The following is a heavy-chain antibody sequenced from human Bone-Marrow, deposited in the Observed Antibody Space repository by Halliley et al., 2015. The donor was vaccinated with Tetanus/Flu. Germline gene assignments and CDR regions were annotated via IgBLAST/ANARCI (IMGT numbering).Heavy chain of an antibody. Sequence: SLRLSCAASGFTFRSFAMTWVRQAPGKGLEWVSGISGSGGNTYYADSVKGRFTMSRDNSKNTLYLQMETLRAEDTAVYFCAKDLKMPDQWKLLRGYYYYYDMDVWGRGTSVTVSS. V-gene: IGHV3-23*01. CDR1: GFTFRSFA. CDR3: AKDLKMPDQWKLLRGYYYYYDMDV. CDR2: ISGSGGNT. D-gene: IGHD1-26*01. J-gene: IGHJ6*02.